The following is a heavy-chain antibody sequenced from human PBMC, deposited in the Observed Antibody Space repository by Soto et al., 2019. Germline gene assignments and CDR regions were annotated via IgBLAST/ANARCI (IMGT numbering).Heavy chain of an antibody. CDR1: GFTFSSYA. D-gene: IGHD6-13*01. CDR2: ISGSGGST. CDR3: AKAPPPLRSEQQLVVGGDWFDP. V-gene: IGHV3-23*01. J-gene: IGHJ5*02. Sequence: GGSLRLSCAASGFTFSSYAMSWVRQAPGKGLEWVSAISGSGGSTYYADSVKGRFTISRDNSKNTLYLQMNSLRAEDTAVYYCAKAPPPLRSEQQLVVGGDWFDPWGQGTLVTVSS.